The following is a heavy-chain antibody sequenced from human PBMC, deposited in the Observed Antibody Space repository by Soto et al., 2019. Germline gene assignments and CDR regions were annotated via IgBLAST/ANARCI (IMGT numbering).Heavy chain of an antibody. V-gene: IGHV6-1*01. D-gene: IGHD2-15*01. Sequence: PSQTLSLTCAISGDSVSSNSAAWNWIRQSPSRGLEWLGRTYYRSRWYNDYAVSVKSRITVNPDTSKNQFSLHLNSVTPEDTAVYYWAETTPLQWYYMDVWDKGTTVPVSS. CDR2: TYYRSRWYN. CDR1: GDSVSSNSAA. J-gene: IGHJ6*03. CDR3: AETTPLQWYYMDV.